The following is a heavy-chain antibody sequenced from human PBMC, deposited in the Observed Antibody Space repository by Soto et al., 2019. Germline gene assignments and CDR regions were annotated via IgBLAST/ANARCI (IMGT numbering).Heavy chain of an antibody. CDR3: ARDSSPYRYSGIDH. J-gene: IGHJ5*02. CDR2: ISYDGSNK. V-gene: IGHV3-30-3*01. Sequence: QVQLVESGGGVVQPGRSLRLSCAASGFTFSSYAMHWVRQAPGKGLEWVAVISYDGSNKYYADCVKGRFTISRDNSKNTLYLQMNSLRAEDTAVYYCARDSSPYRYSGIDHWGQGTLVTVSS. CDR1: GFTFSSYA. D-gene: IGHD1-26*01.